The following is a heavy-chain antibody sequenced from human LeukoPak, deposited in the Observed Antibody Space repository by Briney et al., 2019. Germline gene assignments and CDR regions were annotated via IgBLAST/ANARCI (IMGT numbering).Heavy chain of an antibody. Sequence: ASVKVSCKASGYTFTSYDINWVRQATGQGLEWMGWMNPNSGNTGYAQKFQGRVTITRNTSISTAYMELSSLRSEDTAVYYCARGGVNYYYFYMDVWGKGTTVTISS. CDR3: ARGGVNYYYFYMDV. V-gene: IGHV1-8*03. D-gene: IGHD3-10*01. CDR1: GYTFTSYD. CDR2: MNPNSGNT. J-gene: IGHJ6*03.